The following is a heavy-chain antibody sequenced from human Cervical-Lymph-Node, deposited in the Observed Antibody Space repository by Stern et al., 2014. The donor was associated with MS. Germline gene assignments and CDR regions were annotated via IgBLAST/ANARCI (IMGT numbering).Heavy chain of an antibody. CDR3: TRAPLEYASGGYWPDY. CDR1: GFSLSTSGMS. CDR2: LNWNGDQ. J-gene: IGHJ4*02. V-gene: IGHV2-70*01. Sequence: QVTLKESGPALVKPTQTLTLTCTFSGFSLSTSGMSLNWIRQPPGKALERLALLNWNGDQYYSSSLETRLTISKDTSKNEVVLTMTNVGPMDTATYYCTRAPLEYASGGYWPDYWGQGTRVTVSS. D-gene: IGHD3-10*01.